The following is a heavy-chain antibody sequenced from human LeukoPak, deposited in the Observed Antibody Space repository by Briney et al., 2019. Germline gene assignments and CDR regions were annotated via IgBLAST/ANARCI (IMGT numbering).Heavy chain of an antibody. Sequence: GGSLRLSCAASGFTFSTYTMIWVRQAPGKGLEWVSAISGSGGSTYYADSVKGRFTISRDNSKNTLYLQMNSLRAEDTAVYYCAKGADPLAAAEVDYWGQGTLVTVSS. D-gene: IGHD6-13*01. V-gene: IGHV3-23*01. CDR3: AKGADPLAAAEVDY. CDR2: ISGSGGST. CDR1: GFTFSTYT. J-gene: IGHJ4*02.